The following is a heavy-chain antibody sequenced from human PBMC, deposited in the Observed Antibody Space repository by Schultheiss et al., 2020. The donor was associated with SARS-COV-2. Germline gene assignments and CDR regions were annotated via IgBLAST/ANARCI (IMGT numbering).Heavy chain of an antibody. CDR3: ARVLGLVGASPFDS. J-gene: IGHJ4*01. Sequence: SETLSLTCAVSGYSISSGYYWGWIRQPPGKGLEWIGSIYHSGSTYYNPSLKSRVTISVDTSKNQFSLKLSSVTAADTAVYYCARVLGLVGASPFDSWGQGTLVTVSS. V-gene: IGHV4-38-2*01. CDR1: GYSISSGYY. CDR2: IYHSGST. D-gene: IGHD1-26*01.